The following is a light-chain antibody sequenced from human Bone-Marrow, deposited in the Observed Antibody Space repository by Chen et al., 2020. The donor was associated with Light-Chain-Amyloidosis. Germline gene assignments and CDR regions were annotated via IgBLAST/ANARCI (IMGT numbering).Light chain of an antibody. V-gene: IGLV1-44*01. Sequence: QSVLTQPPSASGTPGQRVTISCAGSSSSIGSHTVSWYHHLPETAPKLLIYDNDQRPSGVPDRCSGSKSGTSASLAISGLQSEDEADYYCAAWDDSLNGWVFGGGTKLTVL. CDR1: SSSIGSHT. CDR3: AAWDDSLNGWV. J-gene: IGLJ3*02. CDR2: DND.